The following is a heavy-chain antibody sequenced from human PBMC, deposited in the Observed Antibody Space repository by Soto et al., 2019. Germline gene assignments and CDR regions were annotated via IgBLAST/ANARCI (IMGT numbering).Heavy chain of an antibody. Sequence: ASVKVSCKASGYTFTSYGISWVRQAPGQGLEWMGWISAYNGNTNYAQKLQGRVTMTTDTSTSTAYMELRSLRSDDTAVYYCARDAAYCSGGSCYSGHYYYGMDVWGEGTTVTVSS. J-gene: IGHJ6*04. D-gene: IGHD2-15*01. CDR2: ISAYNGNT. CDR3: ARDAAYCSGGSCYSGHYYYGMDV. V-gene: IGHV1-18*04. CDR1: GYTFTSYG.